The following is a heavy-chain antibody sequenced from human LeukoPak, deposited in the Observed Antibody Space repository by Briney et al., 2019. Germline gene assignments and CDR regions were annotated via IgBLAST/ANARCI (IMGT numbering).Heavy chain of an antibody. D-gene: IGHD2-2*01. J-gene: IGHJ4*02. CDR3: ARGNYVVPAAANVDY. CDR1: GGSISSSSYY. V-gene: IGHV4-39*07. Sequence: PSETLSLTCTVSGGSISSSSYYWGWIRQPPGKGLEWIGSIYYSGSTYYNPSLKSRVTISVDTSKNQFSLKLSSVTAADTAVYYCARGNYVVPAAANVDYWGQGTLVTVSS. CDR2: IYYSGST.